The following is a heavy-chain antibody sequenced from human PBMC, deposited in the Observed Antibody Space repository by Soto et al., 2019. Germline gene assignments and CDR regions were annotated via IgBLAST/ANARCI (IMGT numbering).Heavy chain of an antibody. CDR3: ARDSFYGSGNYYGMDV. J-gene: IGHJ6*02. CDR2: IYYSGST. D-gene: IGHD3-10*01. Sequence: QVQLQESGPGLVKPSQTLSLTCTVSGGSISSGDYYWSWIRQPPGKGLEWIGYIYYSGSTYYNPSLKSRVTISVDTSKNQCSLKLSSVTAADTAVYYCARDSFYGSGNYYGMDVWGQGTTVTVSS. CDR1: GGSISSGDYY. V-gene: IGHV4-30-4*01.